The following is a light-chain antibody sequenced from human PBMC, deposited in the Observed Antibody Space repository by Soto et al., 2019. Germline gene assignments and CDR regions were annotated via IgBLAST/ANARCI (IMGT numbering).Light chain of an antibody. CDR2: DVS. CDR1: SSDVGGYNY. CDR3: SSYRTSNTRQIV. V-gene: IGLV2-14*03. J-gene: IGLJ1*01. Sequence: QSVLTQPASVSGSPGQSITISCTGTSSDVGGYNYVSWYQHHPGKAPKLMIYDVSNRPSGGSYRFSGSKSGNTASLSISGLQPEDEADYYCSSYRTSNTRQIVCGTGTKVTVL.